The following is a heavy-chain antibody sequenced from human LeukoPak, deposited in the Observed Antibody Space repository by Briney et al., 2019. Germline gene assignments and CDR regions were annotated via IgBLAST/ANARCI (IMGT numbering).Heavy chain of an antibody. CDR3: ARDVVVAGWYWFDP. J-gene: IGHJ5*02. D-gene: IGHD2-2*01. Sequence: SETLSLTCSVSGDSISGYYWSWIRQPPGKGLQWIAYIHNSGNSNYNPSLTSRVTISADTSKNQFSLKLSSVTAADTAVYYCARDVVVAGWYWFDPWGQGTLVTVSS. V-gene: IGHV4-4*08. CDR1: GDSISGYY. CDR2: IHNSGNS.